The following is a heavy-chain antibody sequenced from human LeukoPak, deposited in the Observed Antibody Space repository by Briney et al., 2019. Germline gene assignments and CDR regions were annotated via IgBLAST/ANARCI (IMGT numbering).Heavy chain of an antibody. V-gene: IGHV1-2*02. CDR1: GYTLTELS. Sequence: ASVKVSCKVSGYTLTELSMHWVRQAPGQGLEWMGWINPNSGGTNYAQKFQGRVTMTRDTSISTAYMELSRLRSDDTAVYYCARSVIASGYFQHWGQGTLVTVSS. CDR3: ARSVIASGYFQH. D-gene: IGHD2-21*01. CDR2: INPNSGGT. J-gene: IGHJ1*01.